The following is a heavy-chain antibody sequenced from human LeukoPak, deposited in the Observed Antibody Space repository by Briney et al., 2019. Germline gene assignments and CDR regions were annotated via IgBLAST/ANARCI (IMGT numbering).Heavy chain of an antibody. D-gene: IGHD6-13*01. CDR3: ARLIGLTIAAAATDY. Sequence: PGGSLGLSCAASGFTFSDYDMSWVRQAPGKGLEWVSSMTTTSSYMYYADSVKGRFTISRDNAKNSLYLQMNSLRAEDTALYYCARLIGLTIAAAATDYWGQGALVTVSS. CDR1: GFTFSDYD. J-gene: IGHJ4*02. V-gene: IGHV3-21*01. CDR2: MTTTSSYM.